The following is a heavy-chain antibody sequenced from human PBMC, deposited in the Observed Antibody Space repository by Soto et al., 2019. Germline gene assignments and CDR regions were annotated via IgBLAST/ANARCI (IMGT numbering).Heavy chain of an antibody. CDR1: GFTFSSYG. CDR2: MSYDGSNK. V-gene: IGHV3-30*18. Sequence: QVQLVESGGVVVQPGRSLRLSCAASGFTFSSYGMHWVSQAPGKGLEWVAVMSYDGSNKYYADSVKGRFTISRDTSKNTLYLQMNSLRAEGRAVYYCANGSSWSYYGMDVWGQGTTVTVSS. D-gene: IGHD6-13*01. J-gene: IGHJ6*02. CDR3: ANGSSWSYYGMDV.